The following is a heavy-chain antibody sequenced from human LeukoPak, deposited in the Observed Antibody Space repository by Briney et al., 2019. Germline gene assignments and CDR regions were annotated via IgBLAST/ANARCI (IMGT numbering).Heavy chain of an antibody. CDR1: GFTFSSYA. CDR2: ISGSGGST. J-gene: IGHJ4*02. V-gene: IGHV3-23*01. D-gene: IGHD1-26*01. Sequence: PGGSLRLSCAASGFTFSSYAMSWVRQAPGKGLEWVSAISGSGGSTYYADSVKGRFTISRDNSKDTLYLQMNSLRAEDTAVYYCAKGNGAYSGSYPFDYWGQGTLVTVSS. CDR3: AKGNGAYSGSYPFDY.